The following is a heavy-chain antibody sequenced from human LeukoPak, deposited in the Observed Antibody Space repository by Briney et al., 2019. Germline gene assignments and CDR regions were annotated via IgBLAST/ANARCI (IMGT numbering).Heavy chain of an antibody. J-gene: IGHJ5*02. CDR3: AKTTAMTVNWFDP. Sequence: PGGSLRLSCAASGFTVSSNYMSWVRQAPGKGLEWVSVIYSGGSTYYADSVKGRFTISRDNSKSTLYLQMNSLRPEDTAVYYCAKTTAMTVNWFDPWGQGTQVTVSS. V-gene: IGHV3-53*05. D-gene: IGHD5-18*01. CDR1: GFTVSSNY. CDR2: IYSGGST.